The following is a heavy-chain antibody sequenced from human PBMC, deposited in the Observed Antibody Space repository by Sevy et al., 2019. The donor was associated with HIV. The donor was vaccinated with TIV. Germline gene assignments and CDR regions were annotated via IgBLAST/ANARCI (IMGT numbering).Heavy chain of an antibody. CDR2: IWHDGSEK. CDR3: SKPSRFLVPSTRSHYYYYLDV. CDR1: GFNFSTSA. V-gene: IGHV3-33*06. Sequence: GGSLRLSCAASGFNFSTSAMHWLRQAPGRGLEWVAIIWHDGSEKYYGDSVKGRFTISRDNSKNTMYLQMASLRAEDTAVYYCSKPSRFLVPSTRSHYYYYLDVWGKGTTVTVSS. D-gene: IGHD2-2*01. J-gene: IGHJ6*03.